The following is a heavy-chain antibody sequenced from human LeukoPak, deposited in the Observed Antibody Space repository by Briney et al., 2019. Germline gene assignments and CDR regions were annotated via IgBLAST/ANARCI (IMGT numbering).Heavy chain of an antibody. CDR2: ISGSGGST. D-gene: IGHD3-22*01. CDR3: AKDDYYDSSGYFDY. Sequence: PGGSLRLSCAASGFTFSSYAMSWVRQAPGKGLEWVSAISGSGGSTYYADSVKGRFTISRDNSKNTLHLQMNSLRAEDTAVYYCAKDDYYDSSGYFDYWGQGTLVTVSS. V-gene: IGHV3-23*01. J-gene: IGHJ4*02. CDR1: GFTFSSYA.